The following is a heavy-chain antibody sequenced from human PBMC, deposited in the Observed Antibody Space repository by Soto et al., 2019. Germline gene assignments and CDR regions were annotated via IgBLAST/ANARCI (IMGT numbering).Heavy chain of an antibody. D-gene: IGHD3-22*01. V-gene: IGHV3-15*01. J-gene: IGHJ4*02. CDR2: IKSKTDGGTR. Sequence: GGSLRLSCAASGFTFSDAWMSWVRQAPGKGLEWVGRIKSKTDGGTRDYAAPVKGRVTISRDDSKNTLYLQMSSLRAEDTAVYYCAKVFYYYDSSGYYYFDYWGQGTLVTVSS. CDR3: AKVFYYYDSSGYYYFDY. CDR1: GFTFSDAW.